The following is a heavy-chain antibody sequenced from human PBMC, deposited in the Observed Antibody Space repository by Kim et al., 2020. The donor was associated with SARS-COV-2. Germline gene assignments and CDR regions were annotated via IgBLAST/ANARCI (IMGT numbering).Heavy chain of an antibody. V-gene: IGHV3-30-3*02. CDR3: VKPLRRVLPPSPFDL. J-gene: IGHJ4*02. Sequence: GGSLRLSCAASGFKFSDYAMHWVRQAPDKGLEWLAFVSFDGGEKFFADSVKGRFSISRDNSNNILYLRMTGLTSEDTAFYYCVKPLRRVLPPSPFDLWGQGTCVTVSS. CDR1: GFKFSDYA. CDR2: VSFDGGEK. D-gene: IGHD3-16*01.